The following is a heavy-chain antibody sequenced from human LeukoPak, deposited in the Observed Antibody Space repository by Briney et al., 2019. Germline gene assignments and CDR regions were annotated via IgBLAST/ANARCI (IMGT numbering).Heavy chain of an antibody. D-gene: IGHD3-10*01. Sequence: GASVKVSCKASGYTFTSYDINWARQATGQGLEWMGWMNPNSGNTGYAQKFQGRVTMTRNTSISTAYMELSSLRSEDTAVYYCARAHSYGSGSHWFDPWGQGTLVTVSS. CDR1: GYTFTSYD. CDR2: MNPNSGNT. CDR3: ARAHSYGSGSHWFDP. J-gene: IGHJ5*02. V-gene: IGHV1-8*01.